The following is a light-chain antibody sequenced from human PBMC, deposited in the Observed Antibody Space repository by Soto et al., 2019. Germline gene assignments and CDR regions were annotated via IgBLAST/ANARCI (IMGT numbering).Light chain of an antibody. CDR2: GAS. Sequence: EIVMTQSPATLSVSPGERATLSCRASQSVSSNLAWYQQKPGQASRLLIYGASTRATGIPARFSGSGSGTEFTITVSSLQSEDFAVYYCQQYNNWPQLTFGGGTKVEIK. V-gene: IGKV3-15*01. J-gene: IGKJ4*01. CDR1: QSVSSN. CDR3: QQYNNWPQLT.